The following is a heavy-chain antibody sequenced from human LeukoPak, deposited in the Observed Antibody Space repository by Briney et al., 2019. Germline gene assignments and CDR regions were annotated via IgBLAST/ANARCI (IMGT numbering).Heavy chain of an antibody. D-gene: IGHD1-26*01. CDR3: ARVVRWELPSAEYFQY. Sequence: PSEALSLTCAVYGGSFSGYYWSWIRQPPGKGLEWIGDINHSGSTNYNPSLKSRVTISVDTSKNQFSLKLSSVTAADTAVYYCARVVRWELPSAEYFQYWGQGTLVTVSS. V-gene: IGHV4-34*01. CDR1: GGSFSGYY. CDR2: INHSGST. J-gene: IGHJ1*01.